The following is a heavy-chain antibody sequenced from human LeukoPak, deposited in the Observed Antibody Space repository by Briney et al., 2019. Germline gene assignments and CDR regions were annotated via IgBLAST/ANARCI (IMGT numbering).Heavy chain of an antibody. CDR2: IVVGSGNT. D-gene: IGHD3-16*01. CDR3: AAVSMITFGGVSFDY. CDR1: GFTFTSSA. J-gene: IGHJ4*02. V-gene: IGHV1-58*01. Sequence: SVKVSCKASGFTFTSSAVQWVRQARGQRLEWIGWIVVGSGNTNYAQKFQERVTITRDMSTSTAYMELSSLRSEDPAVYYCAAVSMITFGGVSFDYWGQGTLVTVSS.